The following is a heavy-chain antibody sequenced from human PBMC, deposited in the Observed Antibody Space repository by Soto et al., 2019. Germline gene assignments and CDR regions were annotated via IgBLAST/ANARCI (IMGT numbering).Heavy chain of an antibody. CDR3: AAPACGDYWCIDL. CDR2: IVVGSGHT. CDR1: GFTFSSSI. V-gene: IGHV1-58*01. J-gene: IGHJ2*01. D-gene: IGHD4-17*01. Sequence: QMQLVQSGPEVKKPGTSVKVSCKASGFTFSSSIVQWVRQARGQRLEWIGWIVVGSGHTNYEQKLQDRGTLTRNLSTSTAYTELSSQRSAGTAVLLCAAPACGDYWCIDLWCPGTLVLVSS.